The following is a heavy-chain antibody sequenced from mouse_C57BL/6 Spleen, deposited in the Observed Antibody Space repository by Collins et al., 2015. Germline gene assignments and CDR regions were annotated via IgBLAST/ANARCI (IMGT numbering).Heavy chain of an antibody. J-gene: IGHJ1*03. D-gene: IGHD1-1*01. CDR2: INPNNGGT. CDR3: ARFGYYGSGDFDV. Sequence: EVQLQQSGPELVKPGASVKISCKASGYTFTDYYMNWVKQSHGKSLEWIGDINPNNGGTSYNQKFKGKATLTVDKSSSTAYMELRSLTSEDSAVYYCARFGYYGSGDFDVWGTGTTVTVSS. CDR1: GYTFTDYY. V-gene: IGHV1-26*01.